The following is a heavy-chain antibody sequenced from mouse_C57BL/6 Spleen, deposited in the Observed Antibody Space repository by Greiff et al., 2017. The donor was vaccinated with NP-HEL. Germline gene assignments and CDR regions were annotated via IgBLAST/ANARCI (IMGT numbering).Heavy chain of an antibody. CDR2: ISSGGSYT. Sequence: DVHLVESGGDLVKPGGSLKLSCAASGFTFSSYGMSWVRQTPDKRLEWVATISSGGSYTYYPDSVKGRFTISRDNAKNTLYLQMSSLKSEDTAMYYCARHRDYDDYWGQGTTLTVSS. CDR3: ARHRDYDDY. CDR1: GFTFSSYG. D-gene: IGHD2-4*01. J-gene: IGHJ2*01. V-gene: IGHV5-6*01.